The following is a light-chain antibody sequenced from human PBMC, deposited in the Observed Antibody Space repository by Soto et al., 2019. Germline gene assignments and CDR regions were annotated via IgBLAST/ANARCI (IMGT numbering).Light chain of an antibody. V-gene: IGKV3-15*01. CDR2: GAS. CDR1: QSVSSN. J-gene: IGKJ1*01. Sequence: DIVLTMSPATLSVSPGERATLSCRASQSVSSNLAWYQQKPGQAPRLLIYGASTRATGIPARFSGSGSGTEFTLTISSLQSEDFAVYYCQQYINWPRTFGQGT. CDR3: QQYINWPRT.